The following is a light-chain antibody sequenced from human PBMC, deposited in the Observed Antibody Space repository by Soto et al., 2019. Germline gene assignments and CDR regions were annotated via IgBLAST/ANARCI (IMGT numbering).Light chain of an antibody. CDR1: QSVAGN. CDR3: QQYNNWPPLT. CDR2: GAS. V-gene: IGKV3-15*01. J-gene: IGKJ4*01. Sequence: EIVMTQSPDTLSVSPGERATLSCRASQSVAGNLAWYQQKPGQAPRLLIYGASTRATGIPARFSGSGSGTEFTLTISSLQSEDFAVYYCQQYNNWPPLTFGGGTKVEIK.